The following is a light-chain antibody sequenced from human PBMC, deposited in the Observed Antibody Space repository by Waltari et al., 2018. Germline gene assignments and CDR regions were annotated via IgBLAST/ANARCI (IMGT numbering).Light chain of an antibody. CDR1: SGHSTYA. Sequence: QLVLTQSPSASASLGASVKLTCPLSSGHSTYAIAWHQQQPEKGPRYLMKLNIDGSHIKGDGIPDRFSGSSSGTERYLTISNLQSEDEADYYCQTWGTGIQVFGGGTKLTVL. J-gene: IGLJ3*02. CDR2: LNIDGSH. V-gene: IGLV4-69*02. CDR3: QTWGTGIQV.